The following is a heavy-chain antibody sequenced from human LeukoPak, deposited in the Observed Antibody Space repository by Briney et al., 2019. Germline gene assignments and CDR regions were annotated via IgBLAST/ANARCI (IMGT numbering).Heavy chain of an antibody. Sequence: GGSLRLSCAASGFTFSSYSMNWVRQAPGEGLEWVSSISKNSGYIYYADSVKGRFTISRDNAKNSLYLQMSSLRVEDTAVYYCAKVANYYYGSESYYFFEHWGQGTPVTASS. D-gene: IGHD3-10*01. J-gene: IGHJ4*02. CDR2: ISKNSGYI. CDR3: AKVANYYYGSESYYFFEH. V-gene: IGHV3-21*01. CDR1: GFTFSSYS.